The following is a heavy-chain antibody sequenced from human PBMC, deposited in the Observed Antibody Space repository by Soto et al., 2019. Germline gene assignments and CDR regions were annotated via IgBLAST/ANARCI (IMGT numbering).Heavy chain of an antibody. Sequence: SETLSLTCTVSAGSTSSGGYYWRWIRQHPRKRLEWLGYIYYSWSTYYNPSLMIRVTISVDTSKNQFSLKLSSVTAADTAVYYCASFYGNINYYYYGMDVWGQGTTVTVSS. V-gene: IGHV4-39*01. CDR3: ASFYGNINYYYYGMDV. J-gene: IGHJ6*02. CDR2: IYYSWST. CDR1: AGSTSSGGYY. D-gene: IGHD4-4*01.